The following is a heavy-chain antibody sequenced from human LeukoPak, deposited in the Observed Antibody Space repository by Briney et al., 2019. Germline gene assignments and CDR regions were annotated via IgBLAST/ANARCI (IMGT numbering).Heavy chain of an antibody. Sequence: ASVNDSFKASGYTFTGYYMYWVRQAPGQGLEWMGWINPNSGGTNYAQKFQGRVTMTRDTSISTAYMELSRLRSDDTAVYYCASAQSSSDLDYWGQQTTLGVSS. D-gene: IGHD3-22*01. J-gene: IGHJ4*02. CDR2: INPNSGGT. V-gene: IGHV1-2*02. CDR1: GYTFTGYY. CDR3: ASAQSSSDLDY.